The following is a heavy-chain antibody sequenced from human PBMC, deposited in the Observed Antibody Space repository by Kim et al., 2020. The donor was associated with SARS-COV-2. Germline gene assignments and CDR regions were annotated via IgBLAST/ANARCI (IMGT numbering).Heavy chain of an antibody. Sequence: ASVKVSCKASGYTFTSYAMNWVRQAPGQGLEWMGWINTNTGNPTYAQGFTGRFVFSLDTSVSTAYLQISSLKAEDTAVYYCARDGTYYDFWSGYYLQGEYYYYYYMDVWGKGTTVTVSS. J-gene: IGHJ6*03. CDR3: ARDGTYYDFWSGYYLQGEYYYYYYMDV. D-gene: IGHD3-3*01. CDR2: INTNTGNP. V-gene: IGHV7-4-1*02. CDR1: GYTFTSYA.